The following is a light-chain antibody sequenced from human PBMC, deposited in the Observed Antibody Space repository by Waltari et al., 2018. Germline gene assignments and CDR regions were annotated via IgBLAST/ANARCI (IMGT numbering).Light chain of an antibody. CDR3: QQYYSIPYT. CDR2: WAS. J-gene: IGKJ2*01. V-gene: IGKV4-1*01. Sequence: DIVMTQSPDSLAVSLGERATINCKSSQSVLYSSNNKNYLAWYQPKPGQPPKLLIYWASTRESGVPDRFSGSGSGTDFTLTISSLQAEDVAVYYCQQYYSIPYTFGQGTKLEIK. CDR1: QSVLYSSNNKNY.